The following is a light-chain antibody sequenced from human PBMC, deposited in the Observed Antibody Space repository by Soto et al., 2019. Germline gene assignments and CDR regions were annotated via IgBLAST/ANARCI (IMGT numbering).Light chain of an antibody. V-gene: IGLV2-23*01. CDR1: SSIVGGFNV. CDR3: CSSVGATTYV. Sequence: QSALTQPASVSGSPGQSITISCTGTSSIVGGFNVVSWYQQHPGKAPKVIIYEGIKRPSGVSNRFSGSNSGSTASLTISGLQDEDEADYYCCSSVGATTYVFGTGTKVTVL. J-gene: IGLJ1*01. CDR2: EGI.